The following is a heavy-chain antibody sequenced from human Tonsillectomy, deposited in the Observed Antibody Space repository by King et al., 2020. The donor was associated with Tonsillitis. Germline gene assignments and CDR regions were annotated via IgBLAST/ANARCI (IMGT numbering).Heavy chain of an antibody. CDR3: VATPNYYYFDN. D-gene: IGHD2-8*01. V-gene: IGHV3-7*01. CDR2: INQDGNDK. Sequence: VQLVESGGGLVQPGGSLGRSCVGSVFIFTDYWMVWVRQAPGKGLEWVASINQDGNDKYFVDSVKGRLSISRDNAKNSLYLQMNSLRVDDTAVYYCVATPNYYYFDNWGQGTLVTVSS. J-gene: IGHJ4*02. CDR1: VFIFTDYW.